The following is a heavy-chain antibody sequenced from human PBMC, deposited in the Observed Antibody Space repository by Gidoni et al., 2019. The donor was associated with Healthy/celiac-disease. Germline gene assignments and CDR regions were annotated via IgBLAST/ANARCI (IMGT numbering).Heavy chain of an antibody. D-gene: IGHD2-15*01. CDR1: GYTFTGYY. V-gene: IGHV1-2*02. CDR3: AREISGGSSYNWFDP. Sequence: QVQLVQSGAEVKKPGASVKVSCKASGYTFTGYYMHWVRQAPGQGLEWMGWINPNSGGTNYAQKFQGRVTMTRDTSISTAYMELSRLRSDDTAVYYCAREISGGSSYNWFDPWGQGTLVTVSS. CDR2: INPNSGGT. J-gene: IGHJ5*02.